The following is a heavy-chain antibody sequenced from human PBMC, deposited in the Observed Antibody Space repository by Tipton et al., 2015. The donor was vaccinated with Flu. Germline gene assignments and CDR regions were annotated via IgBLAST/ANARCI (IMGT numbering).Heavy chain of an antibody. J-gene: IGHJ3*02. CDR2: IYDSGST. CDR1: GGSITTYY. V-gene: IGHV4-59*08. Sequence: LSLTCTVSGGSITTYYWSWIRQSPGKGLEWIGYIYDSGSTNYNPSLKSRVTISVDTSKNQFSLKLTSVTAADTAVYYCARRDYDILTGSRAFDIWGQGTMVTVS. CDR3: ARRDYDILTGSRAFDI. D-gene: IGHD3-9*01.